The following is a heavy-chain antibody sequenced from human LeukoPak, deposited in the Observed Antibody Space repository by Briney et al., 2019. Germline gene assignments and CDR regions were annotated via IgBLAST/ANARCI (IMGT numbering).Heavy chain of an antibody. V-gene: IGHV3-11*04. CDR3: ARAAYYDFWSGYHHAFDI. J-gene: IGHJ3*02. CDR2: ISSSGSTI. CDR1: GFTFSDYY. Sequence: GGSLRLSCAASGFTFSDYYMSWIRQAPGKGLEWVSYISSSGSTIYYADSVKGRFTISRDNAKNSLYLQMNSLRAEDTAVYYCARAAYYDFWSGYHHAFDIWGQGTMVTVSS. D-gene: IGHD3-3*01.